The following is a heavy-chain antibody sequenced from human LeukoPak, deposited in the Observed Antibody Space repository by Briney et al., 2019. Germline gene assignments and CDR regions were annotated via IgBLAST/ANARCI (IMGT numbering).Heavy chain of an antibody. V-gene: IGHV3-74*01. Sequence: PGGSLRLSCAASGFTFSSYWIHWVRQAPGKGLVWVSRINSDGSSTSYADSVKGRFTISRDNAKNTLYLQMNSLRAEDTAVYYCAREGVAAAGYIYYYYGMDVWGQGTMVTVSS. D-gene: IGHD6-13*01. CDR2: INSDGSST. CDR3: AREGVAAAGYIYYYYGMDV. J-gene: IGHJ6*02. CDR1: GFTFSSYW.